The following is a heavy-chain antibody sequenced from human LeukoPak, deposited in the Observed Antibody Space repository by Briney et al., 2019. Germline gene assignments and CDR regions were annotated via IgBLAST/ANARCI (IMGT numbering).Heavy chain of an antibody. V-gene: IGHV4-39*07. CDR2: ISYSGTT. D-gene: IGHD4/OR15-4a*01. CDR3: AREGLDYGATLNWFDP. Sequence: SETLSLPCTVSGGSISTNNYYWGWIRQPPGKGLEWIGSISYSGTTYYNPSLKGRVTISIDTSRNQFSLKVTSVTAADTAVYYCAREGLDYGATLNWFDPWGQGTLVTVS. J-gene: IGHJ5*02. CDR1: GGSISTNNYY.